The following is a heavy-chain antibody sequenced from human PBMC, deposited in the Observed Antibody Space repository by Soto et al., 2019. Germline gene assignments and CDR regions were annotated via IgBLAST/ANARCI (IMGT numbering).Heavy chain of an antibody. Sequence: ASGKGSRMVSVFTLSELSIHWVRQAPGKVLEWMGGFDPEDVETIYAQKFQGRVTMTEDTSTDTAYMVLSSLRSEDTAFYYCAAGPPPYGIGAFGYWGQGTQVTVSS. CDR3: AAGPPPYGIGAFGY. CDR2: FDPEDVET. CDR1: VFTLSELS. D-gene: IGHD3-10*01. V-gene: IGHV1-24*01. J-gene: IGHJ4*02.